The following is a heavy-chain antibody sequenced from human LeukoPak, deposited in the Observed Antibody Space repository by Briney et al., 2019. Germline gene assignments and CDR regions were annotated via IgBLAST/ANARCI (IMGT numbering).Heavy chain of an antibody. J-gene: IGHJ4*02. V-gene: IGHV3-23*01. Sequence: GGSLRLSCAASGFTFSSYAMSWVRQAPGKGLEWVSGISGSGGSTYYADSVKGRFTISRDNSKNTLYLQMNSLRTEDTAVYYCAKDLRSSNYYFFDYWGQGTLVTVSS. D-gene: IGHD6-13*01. CDR2: ISGSGGST. CDR3: AKDLRSSNYYFFDY. CDR1: GFTFSSYA.